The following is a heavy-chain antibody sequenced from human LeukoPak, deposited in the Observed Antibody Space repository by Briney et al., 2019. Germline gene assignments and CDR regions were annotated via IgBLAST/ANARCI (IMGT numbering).Heavy chain of an antibody. Sequence: ASVKVSCKASGYTFRNYAMNWVRQAPGQGLEWMGWINTNTGTPAYAQDFTGRFVFSLDTSVSTAYLQITNLKAEDTAVYYCARESESRGHFHYWGQGTLVTVSP. CDR3: ARESESRGHFHY. CDR2: INTNTGTP. D-gene: IGHD3-3*01. CDR1: GYTFRNYA. J-gene: IGHJ4*02. V-gene: IGHV7-4-1*02.